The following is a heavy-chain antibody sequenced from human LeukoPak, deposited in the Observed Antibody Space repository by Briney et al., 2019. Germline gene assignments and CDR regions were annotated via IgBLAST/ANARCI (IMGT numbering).Heavy chain of an antibody. J-gene: IGHJ4*02. D-gene: IGHD1-26*01. CDR3: ADLGDTL. CDR1: GFTFSDHY. Sequence: GGSLRLSCAASGFTFSDHYMDWVRQAPGKRLEWVGHIRNRANSYTPFYAASVKGRFTISRDDSKNSLYLQMNSLQTEDTAVYYCADLGDTLWGQGTLVTVSS. CDR2: IRNRANSYTP. V-gene: IGHV3-72*01.